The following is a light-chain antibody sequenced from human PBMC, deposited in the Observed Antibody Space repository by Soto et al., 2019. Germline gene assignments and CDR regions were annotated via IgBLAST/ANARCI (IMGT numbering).Light chain of an antibody. CDR1: QTISGW. Sequence: DIRMTQSPSTLSASVGDRVTITCRASQTISGWLAWYQQRPGKAPKLLIYDASSLESGVPSRFSGSESGTEYTLAISNLQPDDSATYYCQQYKNMYTFGQATKLEIK. CDR2: DAS. V-gene: IGKV1-5*01. J-gene: IGKJ2*01. CDR3: QQYKNMYT.